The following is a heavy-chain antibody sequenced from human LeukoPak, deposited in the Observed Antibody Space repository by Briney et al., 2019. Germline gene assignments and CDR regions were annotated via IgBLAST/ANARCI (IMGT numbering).Heavy chain of an antibody. D-gene: IGHD3-10*01. CDR2: INPNSGGT. CDR1: GYTFTNYY. Sequence: ASVRVSCKASGYTFTNYYIHWVRQAPGQGLEWMGWINPNSGGTNYAQKLQGRVTMTRDTSISTAYMDLSSLRSDDTAVYYCASDGSVSALYYFDFWGQGTLVTVSS. J-gene: IGHJ4*02. CDR3: ASDGSVSALYYFDF. V-gene: IGHV1-2*02.